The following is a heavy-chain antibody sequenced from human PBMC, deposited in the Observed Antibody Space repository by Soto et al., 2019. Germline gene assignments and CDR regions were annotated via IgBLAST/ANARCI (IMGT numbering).Heavy chain of an antibody. CDR2: IYHSGST. CDR1: GGSISSSNW. D-gene: IGHD1-26*01. Sequence: QVQLQESGPGLVKPSGTLSLTCAVSGGSISSSNWWSWVRQPPGKGLEWIGEIYHSGSTNYNPSLKSRVTISVDTSKSQCSLQLSSVTAADTAVYYCARVSGSYYYGMDVWGQGTTVTVSS. CDR3: ARVSGSYYYGMDV. V-gene: IGHV4-4*02. J-gene: IGHJ6*02.